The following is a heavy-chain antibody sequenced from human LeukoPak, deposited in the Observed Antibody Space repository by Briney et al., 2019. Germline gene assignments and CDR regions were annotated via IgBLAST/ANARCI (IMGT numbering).Heavy chain of an antibody. J-gene: IGHJ4*02. Sequence: SETLSLTCTVSGGSISSYYWSWIRQPPGKGLEWIGYIYYSGSTNYNPSLKSRVTISVDTSKNQFSLKLSSVTAADTAVYYCATWGITGTTRGFDYWGQGTLVTVSS. CDR2: IYYSGST. D-gene: IGHD1-20*01. CDR3: ATWGITGTTRGFDY. CDR1: GGSISSYY. V-gene: IGHV4-59*01.